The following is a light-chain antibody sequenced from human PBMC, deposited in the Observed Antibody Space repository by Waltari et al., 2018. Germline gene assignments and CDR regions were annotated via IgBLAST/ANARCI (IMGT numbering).Light chain of an antibody. Sequence: DIQMTQSPSTLFASVGARVTIACRASHSIINYLAWYQQKPGKAPKLLIYMASTLESGVPSRFSGSGSGTEFTLAISSLQPDDFATYYCQQYSTSSTFGQGTKLEIK. CDR1: HSIINY. J-gene: IGKJ2*01. CDR2: MAS. V-gene: IGKV1-5*03. CDR3: QQYSTSST.